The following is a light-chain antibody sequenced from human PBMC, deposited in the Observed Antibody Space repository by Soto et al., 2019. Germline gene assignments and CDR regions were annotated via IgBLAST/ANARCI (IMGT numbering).Light chain of an antibody. J-gene: IGLJ3*02. CDR3: QSYDSSLSGSV. V-gene: IGLV1-40*01. CDR2: GNS. CDR1: SSNIGAGYD. Sequence: QSVLTQPPSVSGAPGQRVTISCTGSSSNIGAGYDVHWYQQLPGTAAKLLIYGNSNRPSGVPDRFSGSKSGTSASLAITGLQAEDGADYYCQSYDSSLSGSVFGGGTKLTVL.